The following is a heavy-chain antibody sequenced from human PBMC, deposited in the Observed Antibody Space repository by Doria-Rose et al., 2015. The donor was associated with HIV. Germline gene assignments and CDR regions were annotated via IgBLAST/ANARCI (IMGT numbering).Heavy chain of an antibody. CDR3: ARIKSSRWCRKYYFDF. J-gene: IGHJ4*02. CDR1: GVSLSSPGMG. CDR2: IFSDDER. D-gene: IGHD6-13*01. V-gene: IGHV2-26*01. Sequence: QVTLKESGPVLVKPTETLTLTCTVSGVSLSSPGMGVSWIRQPPGKALEWLAHIFSDDERSYKASLKSRLTISSGTSKSQVVLTRTDMDPVDTATYYCARIKSSRWCRKYYFDFWGQGTLVIVSA.